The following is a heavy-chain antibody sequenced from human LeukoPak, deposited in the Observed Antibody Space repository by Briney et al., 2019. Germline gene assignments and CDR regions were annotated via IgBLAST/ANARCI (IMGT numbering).Heavy chain of an antibody. CDR2: INPSGGST. Sequence: ASVKVSCKAYGYIFTSYNTYWVRQAPGQGREWMGIINPSGGSTNYAQKFQGRVTMTRDTSTSTVYMELSSLRSEDTAVYYCARFAVHRRITVAGQFGLDYWGQGTLVSLSS. V-gene: IGHV1-46*01. D-gene: IGHD6-19*01. CDR3: ARFAVHRRITVAGQFGLDY. CDR1: GYIFTSYN. J-gene: IGHJ4*02.